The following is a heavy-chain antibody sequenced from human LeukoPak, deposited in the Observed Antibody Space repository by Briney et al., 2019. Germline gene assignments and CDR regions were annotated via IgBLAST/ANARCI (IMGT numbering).Heavy chain of an antibody. J-gene: IGHJ4*02. Sequence: ASVKVSCKASGYTFTNYGITWVRRAPGQGLEWVGWISPYNGDTNFARKLQGRVTLTTDTSPNTAYMELRSLRSDDTAVYYCARGGNTDFYDSSGSNGDYWGQGTLVTVSS. D-gene: IGHD3-22*01. CDR3: ARGGNTDFYDSSGSNGDY. CDR2: ISPYNGDT. CDR1: GYTFTNYG. V-gene: IGHV1-18*01.